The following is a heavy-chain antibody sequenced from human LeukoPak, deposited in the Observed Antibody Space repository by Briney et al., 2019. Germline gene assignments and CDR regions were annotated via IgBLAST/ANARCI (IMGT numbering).Heavy chain of an antibody. D-gene: IGHD1-1*01. V-gene: IGHV1-2*02. CDR1: GYTFTAYY. Sequence: ASVKVSCKASGYTFTAYYMRWVRQAPGQGLEWMGLMNANSGGTNYAQKFEGRVTMTRDTSISTAYMELSSVRSDDTAVYYCARKVEFLDALDIWGQGTMVTVST. J-gene: IGHJ3*02. CDR2: MNANSGGT. CDR3: ARKVEFLDALDI.